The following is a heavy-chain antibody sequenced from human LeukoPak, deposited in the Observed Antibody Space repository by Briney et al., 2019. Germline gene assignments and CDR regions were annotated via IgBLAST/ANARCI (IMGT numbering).Heavy chain of an antibody. CDR1: GFTFSSYS. D-gene: IGHD6-13*01. Sequence: GGSLRLSCAASGFTFSSYSMNWVRQAPGKGLEWVSSISSSSSYIYYADSVKGRFTISRDNAKNSLYLQMNSLGAEDTAVYYCARDSTGIAAADGMDVWGQGTTVTVSS. J-gene: IGHJ6*02. CDR3: ARDSTGIAAADGMDV. CDR2: ISSSSSYI. V-gene: IGHV3-21*01.